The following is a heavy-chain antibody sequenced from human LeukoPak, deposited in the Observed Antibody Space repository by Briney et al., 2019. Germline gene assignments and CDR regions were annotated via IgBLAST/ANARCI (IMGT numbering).Heavy chain of an antibody. CDR2: IYYSGST. CDR3: ARERRYYDILTGYYWLDP. D-gene: IGHD3-9*01. Sequence: PSETLSLTCTVSGGSISSSSYYWGWIRQPPGKGLEWIGSIYYSGSTYYNPSLKSRVTISVDTSKNQFSLKLSSVTAADTAVYYCARERRYYDILTGYYWLDPWGQGTLVTVSS. CDR1: GGSISSSSYY. V-gene: IGHV4-39*07. J-gene: IGHJ5*02.